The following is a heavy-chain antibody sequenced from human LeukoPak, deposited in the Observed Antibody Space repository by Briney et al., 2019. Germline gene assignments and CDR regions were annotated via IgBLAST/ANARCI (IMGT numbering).Heavy chain of an antibody. Sequence: SETLSLTCTVSGGSISSYYWSWIRQPAGKGLEWIGRIYSTGSTIYNPSLKSRVTMSVDTSKNQFSLRLRSVTAADTAVYYCARQIASAGTAGFDFWGQGALVTVSS. CDR1: GGSISSYY. J-gene: IGHJ4*02. CDR2: IYSTGST. CDR3: ARQIASAGTAGFDF. V-gene: IGHV4-4*07. D-gene: IGHD6-13*01.